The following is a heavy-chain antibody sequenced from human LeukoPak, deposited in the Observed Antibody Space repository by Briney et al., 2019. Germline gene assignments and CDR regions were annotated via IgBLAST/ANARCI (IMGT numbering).Heavy chain of an antibody. D-gene: IGHD1-14*01. CDR2: INSDGSST. CDR3: ARPGSAPYFF. CDR1: GFTFSSYW. Sequence: GGSLRLSCVASGFTFSSYWMHWVRHAPGKGLVWVSHINSDGSSTNYADSVKGRFTISRDNAKKTLYLQMYSLRDEDTAVYYCARPGSAPYFFWGQGTLVTVSS. J-gene: IGHJ4*02. V-gene: IGHV3-74*01.